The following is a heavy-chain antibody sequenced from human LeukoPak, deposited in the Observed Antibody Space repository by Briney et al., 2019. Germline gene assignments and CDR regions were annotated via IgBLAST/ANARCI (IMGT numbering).Heavy chain of an antibody. CDR1: GGSISSGGYS. Sequence: SETLPLTCAVSGGSISSGGYSWSWIRQPPGKGLEWIGYIYHSGSTYYNPSLKSRVTISVDRSKNQFSLKLSSVTAADTAVYYCARAPWEGYYDSSGYWSSWFDPWGQGTLVTVSS. V-gene: IGHV4-30-2*01. D-gene: IGHD3-22*01. CDR3: ARAPWEGYYDSSGYWSSWFDP. J-gene: IGHJ5*02. CDR2: IYHSGST.